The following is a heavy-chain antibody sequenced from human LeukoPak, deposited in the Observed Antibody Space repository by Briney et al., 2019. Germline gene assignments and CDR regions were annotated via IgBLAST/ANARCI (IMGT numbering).Heavy chain of an antibody. J-gene: IGHJ6*02. V-gene: IGHV3-30-3*01. CDR3: ARDHGGSLSYGVDV. CDR1: GFAFSSYA. D-gene: IGHD1-26*01. CDR2: ISYDGSNK. Sequence: GGSLRLSCAASGFAFSSYAMHWVRQAPGMGLEWVAVISYDGSNKYYADSVKGRFTISRDNSKNTFYLQMNSLRAEDTAVYYCARDHGGSLSYGVDVWGQGTTVTVSS.